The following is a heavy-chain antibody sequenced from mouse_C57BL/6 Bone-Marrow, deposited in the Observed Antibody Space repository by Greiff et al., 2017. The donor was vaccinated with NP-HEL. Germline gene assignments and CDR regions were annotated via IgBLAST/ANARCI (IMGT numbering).Heavy chain of an antibody. D-gene: IGHD3-2*02. CDR1: GYTFTSYW. CDR2: INPSNGGT. Sequence: QVQLQQSGTELVKPGASVKLSCKASGYTFTSYWMHWVKQRPGQGLEWIGNINPSNGGTNYNEKFKSKATLTVDKSSSTAYMQLSSLTSEDSAVYYCARGTAQATWSFAYWGQGTLVTVSA. V-gene: IGHV1-53*01. J-gene: IGHJ3*01. CDR3: ARGTAQATWSFAY.